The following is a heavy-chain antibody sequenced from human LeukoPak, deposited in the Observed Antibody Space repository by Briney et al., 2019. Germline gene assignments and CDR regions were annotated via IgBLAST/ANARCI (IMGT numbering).Heavy chain of an antibody. Sequence: PSETLSLTCAVYGGSFRGYYWSWIRQPPGKGLEWIGEINHSGSTNYNPSLKSRVTISVDTSKNQFSLKLSSVTAADTAVYYCARSRHYDSSGYYYCGYWGQGTLVTVSS. J-gene: IGHJ4*02. CDR1: GGSFRGYY. CDR3: ARSRHYDSSGYYYCGY. V-gene: IGHV4-34*01. CDR2: INHSGST. D-gene: IGHD3-22*01.